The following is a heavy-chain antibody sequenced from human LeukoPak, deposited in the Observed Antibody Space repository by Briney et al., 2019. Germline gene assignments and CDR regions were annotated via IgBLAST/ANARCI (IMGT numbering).Heavy chain of an antibody. CDR1: GGSISSSNW. CDR2: IYHSGST. V-gene: IGHV4-4*02. D-gene: IGHD3-16*02. Sequence: SGTLSLTCAVSGGSISSSNWWSWVRQPPGKGLEWIGEIYHSGSTNYNPSLKRRVTISVDKSKNQFSLKLSSVTAADTAVYYCARGRITFGGVIVLDYWGQGTLVTVSS. J-gene: IGHJ4*02. CDR3: ARGRITFGGVIVLDY.